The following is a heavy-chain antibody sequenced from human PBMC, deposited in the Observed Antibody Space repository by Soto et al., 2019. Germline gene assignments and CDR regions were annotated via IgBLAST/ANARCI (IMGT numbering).Heavy chain of an antibody. D-gene: IGHD6-13*01. Sequence: EVQLLESGGGLLQPGRSLRLSCAASGFTFTDYAMSWVRQAPGKGLEWVSLIDASGGYTYYADSVKGRVTISRDNSRNTLYLQMNSPRADDTAVYYCAKDPKAGPPYYFDYWGQGSLVTVSS. CDR1: GFTFTDYA. CDR3: AKDPKAGPPYYFDY. CDR2: IDASGGYT. V-gene: IGHV3-23*01. J-gene: IGHJ4*02.